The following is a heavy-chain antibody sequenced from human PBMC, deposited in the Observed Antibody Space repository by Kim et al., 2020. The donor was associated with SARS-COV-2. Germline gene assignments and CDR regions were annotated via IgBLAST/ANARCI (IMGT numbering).Heavy chain of an antibody. D-gene: IGHD5-18*01. J-gene: IGHJ6*02. CDR2: T. Sequence: THYADAVQGRFIISRDRSKNTLHVQMNSLRADDTAVYYCVRYIYGYGMDVWGQGTTVTVSS. CDR3: VRYIYGYGMDV. V-gene: IGHV3-23*01.